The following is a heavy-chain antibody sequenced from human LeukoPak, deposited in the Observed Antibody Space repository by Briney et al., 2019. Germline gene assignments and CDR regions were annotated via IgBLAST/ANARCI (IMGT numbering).Heavy chain of an antibody. CDR2: IIPIFGTG. J-gene: IGHJ4*02. CDR3: ARGGSGWSFDS. Sequence: ASVKVSCKASGGTFSSYAISWVRQAPGQGLEWMGGIIPIFGTGNYAQKFQGRVTITADDSTTTAYMELGSLTYEDTAVYYCARGGSGWSFDSWGQGTLVTVSS. D-gene: IGHD6-19*01. V-gene: IGHV1-69*13. CDR1: GGTFSSYA.